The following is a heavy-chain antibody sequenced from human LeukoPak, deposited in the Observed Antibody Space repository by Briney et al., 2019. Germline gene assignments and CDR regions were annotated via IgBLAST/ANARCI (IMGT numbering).Heavy chain of an antibody. CDR3: ARATYGGYFDS. Sequence: EASVKVSCKASGYTLTNYFMNWVRQAPGQGLEWMGTINPSGGSTSYAQKFQGRVTMTRDTSTSTVYMELSSLRSDDTALYYCARATYGGYFDSWGQGTLVTVSS. D-gene: IGHD2-8*01. V-gene: IGHV1-46*01. CDR2: INPSGGST. J-gene: IGHJ4*02. CDR1: GYTLTNYF.